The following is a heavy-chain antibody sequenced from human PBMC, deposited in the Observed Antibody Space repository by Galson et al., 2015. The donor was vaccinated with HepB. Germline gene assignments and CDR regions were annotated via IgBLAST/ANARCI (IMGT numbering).Heavy chain of an antibody. CDR1: GFTFSSYG. V-gene: IGHV3-30*18. Sequence: SLRLSCAASGFTFSSYGMHWVRQAPGKGLEWVAVISYDGSNKYYADSVKGRFTISRDNSKNTLYLQMNSLRAEDTAVYYCAKDEDIVVVPAAHGAMVRGTLDYWGQGTLVTVSS. CDR3: AKDEDIVVVPAAHGAMVRGTLDY. D-gene: IGHD2-2*01. J-gene: IGHJ4*02. CDR2: ISYDGSNK.